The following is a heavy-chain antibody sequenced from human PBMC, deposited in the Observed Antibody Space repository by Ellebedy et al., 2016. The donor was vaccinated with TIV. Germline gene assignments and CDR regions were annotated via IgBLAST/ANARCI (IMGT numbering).Heavy chain of an antibody. Sequence: SVKVSCXASGGTFSSYAISWVRQAPGQGLEWMGGIIPIFGTANYAQKFQGRVTITADESTSTAYMELSSLRSEDTAVYYCARGTIFGVVRLNGMDVWGQGTTVTVSS. D-gene: IGHD3-3*01. J-gene: IGHJ6*02. V-gene: IGHV1-69*13. CDR3: ARGTIFGVVRLNGMDV. CDR1: GGTFSSYA. CDR2: IIPIFGTA.